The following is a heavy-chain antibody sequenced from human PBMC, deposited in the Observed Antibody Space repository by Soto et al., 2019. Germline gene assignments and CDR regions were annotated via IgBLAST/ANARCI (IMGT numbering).Heavy chain of an antibody. CDR1: GFTFDDYA. CDR3: AKDSRYSSSWYTFQH. V-gene: IGHV3-9*01. J-gene: IGHJ1*01. Sequence: PGGSLRLSCAASGFTFDDYAMHWVRQAPGKGLEWVSGISWNSGSIGYADSVKGRFTISRDNAKNSLYLQMNSLRAEDTALYYCAKDSRYSSSWYTFQHWGQGTLVTVSS. CDR2: ISWNSGSI. D-gene: IGHD6-13*01.